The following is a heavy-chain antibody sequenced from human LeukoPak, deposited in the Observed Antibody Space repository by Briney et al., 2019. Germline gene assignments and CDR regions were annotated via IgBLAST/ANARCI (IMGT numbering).Heavy chain of an antibody. Sequence: PSETLSLTCTVSGGSISSSPYYWGWIRQPPGKGLEWIGSIYYSGSTYYNPSLKSRVTMSVDTSKNQFSLKLSSVTAADTAVYYCAREQQELLDYWGQGTLVTVSS. J-gene: IGHJ4*02. D-gene: IGHD6-13*01. CDR1: GGSISSSPYY. CDR3: AREQQELLDY. V-gene: IGHV4-39*07. CDR2: IYYSGST.